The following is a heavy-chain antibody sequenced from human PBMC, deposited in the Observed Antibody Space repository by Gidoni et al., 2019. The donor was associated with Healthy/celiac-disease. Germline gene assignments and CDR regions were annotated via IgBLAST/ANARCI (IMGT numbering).Heavy chain of an antibody. CDR3: ARFSSSWYWGAFDI. D-gene: IGHD6-13*01. Sequence: QVQLVESGGGVVQPGRSLRLSCAASGFTFSSYGMHWVRQAPGKGLEWVAVIWYDGSNKYYADSVKGRFTISRDNSKNTLYLQMNSLRAEDTAVYYCARFSSSWYWGAFDIWGQGTMVTVSS. V-gene: IGHV3-33*01. J-gene: IGHJ3*02. CDR2: IWYDGSNK. CDR1: GFTFSSYG.